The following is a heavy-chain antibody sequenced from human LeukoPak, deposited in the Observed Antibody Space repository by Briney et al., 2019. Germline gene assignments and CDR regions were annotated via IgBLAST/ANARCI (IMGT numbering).Heavy chain of an antibody. J-gene: IGHJ5*02. Sequence: SETLSLTCTVSGGSISSSSYYWGWIRQPPGKGLEWIGSIYYSGSTYYNPSLKSRVTISVDTSKNQFSLKLSSVTAADTAVYYCARVGTSGPFEGGDWFGPWGQGTLVTVSS. CDR2: IYYSGST. D-gene: IGHD2-8*01. V-gene: IGHV4-39*01. CDR3: ARVGTSGPFEGGDWFGP. CDR1: GGSISSSSYY.